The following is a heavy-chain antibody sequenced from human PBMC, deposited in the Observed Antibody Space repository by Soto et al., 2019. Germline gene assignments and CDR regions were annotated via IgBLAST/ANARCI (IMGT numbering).Heavy chain of an antibody. CDR3: AKDNEYSSGWYREYFQH. J-gene: IGHJ1*01. Sequence: PGGSLRLSCAASGFTFSSYAMSWVRQAPGKGLERVSAISGSGGSTYYADSVKGRFTISRDNSKNTLYLQMNSLRAEDTAVYYCAKDNEYSSGWYREYFQHWGQGTLVTVSS. CDR1: GFTFSSYA. CDR2: ISGSGGST. V-gene: IGHV3-23*01. D-gene: IGHD6-19*01.